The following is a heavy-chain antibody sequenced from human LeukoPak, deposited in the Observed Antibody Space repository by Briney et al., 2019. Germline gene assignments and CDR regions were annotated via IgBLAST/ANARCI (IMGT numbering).Heavy chain of an antibody. CDR1: GFTFSSWW. Sequence: GGSPRLSCAASGFTFSSWWMSWVRQAPGKGLEWVATIKLDGSEEYYVDSVKGRFTIFRDNVKKSLYMQMNSLRAEDTAVYYCARDRSDILTGYNDAFDIWGQGTMVTVSS. CDR3: ARDRSDILTGYNDAFDI. CDR2: IKLDGSEE. V-gene: IGHV3-7*01. D-gene: IGHD3-9*01. J-gene: IGHJ3*02.